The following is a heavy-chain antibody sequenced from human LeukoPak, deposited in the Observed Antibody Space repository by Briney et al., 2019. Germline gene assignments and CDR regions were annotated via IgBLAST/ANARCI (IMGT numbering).Heavy chain of an antibody. J-gene: IGHJ5*02. V-gene: IGHV4-59*01. CDR2: IYYSGST. D-gene: IGHD2-2*01. CDR1: GGSISSYY. CDR3: ARSGSVVPAAPRLRWFDP. Sequence: KSSETLSLTCTVSGGSISSYYWSWIRQPPGKGLERIGYIYYSGSTNYNPSLKSRVTISVDTSKNQFSLKLSSVTAADTAVYYCARSGSVVPAAPRLRWFDPWGQGTLVTVSS.